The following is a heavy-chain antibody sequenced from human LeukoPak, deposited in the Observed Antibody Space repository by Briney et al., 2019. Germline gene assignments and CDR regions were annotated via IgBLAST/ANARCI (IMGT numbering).Heavy chain of an antibody. CDR2: ISSSSSYI. D-gene: IGHD6-19*01. J-gene: IGHJ4*02. Sequence: GGSLRLSCAASGFTFSSYSMNWVRQAPGKGLEWVSSISSSSSYIYYADSVKGRFTISRDNAKNSLYLQMNSLRAEDAAVYYCSGYSSGWTYYFDYWGQGTLVTVSS. CDR3: SGYSSGWTYYFDY. V-gene: IGHV3-21*01. CDR1: GFTFSSYS.